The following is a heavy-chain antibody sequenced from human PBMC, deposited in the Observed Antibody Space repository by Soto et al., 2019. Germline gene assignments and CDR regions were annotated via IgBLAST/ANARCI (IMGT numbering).Heavy chain of an antibody. Sequence: QVHLVQSGAEVTRPGSSVKVSCKASGGSFTNYIITWVRRAPGQGLEWMGRIIPVLGVHYYAPKFQDRVTITADKSPATAYLGLSSPRSEDTAVYYCAKSPHPGSATPSYYAMDVWGLGTTVTVSS. J-gene: IGHJ6*02. CDR3: AKSPHPGSATPSYYAMDV. V-gene: IGHV1-69*02. CDR2: IIPVLGVH. D-gene: IGHD2-15*01. CDR1: GGSFTNYI.